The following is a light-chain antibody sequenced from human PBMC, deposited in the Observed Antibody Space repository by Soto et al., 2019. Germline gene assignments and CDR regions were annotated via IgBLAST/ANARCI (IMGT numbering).Light chain of an antibody. CDR3: QQYRSYGT. Sequence: DIQMTQSPSTLSASVGDRVTITCRASQSISNWLAWYQQKPGKAPKLLIHEASSLETGVPSRFSGSGSGTEFTLTISSPQPDDFATYYCQQYRSYGTFGQGTKVEIK. CDR1: QSISNW. J-gene: IGKJ1*01. CDR2: EAS. V-gene: IGKV1-5*03.